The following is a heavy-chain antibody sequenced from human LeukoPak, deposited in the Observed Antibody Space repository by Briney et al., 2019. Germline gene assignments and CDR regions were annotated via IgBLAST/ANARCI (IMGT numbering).Heavy chain of an antibody. V-gene: IGHV3-74*01. J-gene: IGHJ4*02. Sequence: GGSLRLSCAASGFTFSSYWMHWDRQAPGKGLVWVSRIKSDGSSTSYADSVKGRFTISRDNAKNTLYLQMNSLRAEDMAVYYCTRARYYYDSSAVPFDYWGQGTLVTVSS. CDR2: IKSDGSST. D-gene: IGHD3-22*01. CDR1: GFTFSSYW. CDR3: TRARYYYDSSAVPFDY.